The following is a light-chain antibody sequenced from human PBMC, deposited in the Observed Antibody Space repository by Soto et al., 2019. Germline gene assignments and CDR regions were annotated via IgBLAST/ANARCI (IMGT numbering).Light chain of an antibody. V-gene: IGKV3-15*01. J-gene: IGKJ4*01. CDR2: GAS. CDR1: QNIRSA. CDR3: QKYHNWPPLT. Sequence: EVVMKKFPAVVYVSPGAGATLSCRASQNIRSALAWYQQKPGQAPRLLVYGASNRATGIPDRFSGGGSETDFTLTISRLQSEDFAVYYGQKYHNWPPLTVGGGTQVEIK.